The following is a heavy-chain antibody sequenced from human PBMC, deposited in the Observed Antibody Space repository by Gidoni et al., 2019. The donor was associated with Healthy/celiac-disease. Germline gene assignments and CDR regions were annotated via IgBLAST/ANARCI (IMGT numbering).Heavy chain of an antibody. CDR3: AKVPRPYGDYAVDYFDY. CDR2: ISYDGSNK. CDR1: GFTFSSYG. J-gene: IGHJ4*02. D-gene: IGHD4-17*01. V-gene: IGHV3-30*18. Sequence: GFTFSSYGMHWVRQAPGKGLEWVAVISYDGSNKYYADSVKGRFTISRDNSKNTLYLQMNSLRAEDTAVYYCAKVPRPYGDYAVDYFDYWGQGTLVTVSS.